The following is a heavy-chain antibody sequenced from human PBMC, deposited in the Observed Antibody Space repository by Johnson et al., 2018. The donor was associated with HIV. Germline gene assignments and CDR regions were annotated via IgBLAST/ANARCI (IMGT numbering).Heavy chain of an antibody. V-gene: IGHV3-11*04. D-gene: IGHD5-18*01. CDR2: INWNGGIT. CDR1: GFTFSDYY. J-gene: IGHJ3*02. CDR3: ARDGGYTYFAFDS. Sequence: QVHLVESGGGLVKPGGSLRLSCAASGFTFSDYYMSWIRQAPGKGLEWVSGINWNGGITYYADSVKGRFTISRDTSKSTLYVQMDSLRAEDTAIYYCARDGGYTYFAFDSWGQGTVVTVSS.